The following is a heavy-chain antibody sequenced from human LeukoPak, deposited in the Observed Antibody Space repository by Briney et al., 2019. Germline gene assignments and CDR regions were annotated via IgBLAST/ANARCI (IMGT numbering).Heavy chain of an antibody. Sequence: PSETLSLICAVYGGSFSGYYWSWIRQPPGKGLEWIGEINHSGSTNYNPSLKSRVTISVDTSKNQFSLKLSSVTAADTAVYYCARDWGRTIAVAGTVWFDPWGQGTLVTVSS. D-gene: IGHD6-19*01. CDR1: GGSFSGYY. CDR3: ARDWGRTIAVAGTVWFDP. CDR2: INHSGST. J-gene: IGHJ5*02. V-gene: IGHV4-34*01.